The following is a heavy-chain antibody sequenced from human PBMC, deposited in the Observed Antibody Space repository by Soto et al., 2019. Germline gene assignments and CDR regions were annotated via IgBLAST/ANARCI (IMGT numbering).Heavy chain of an antibody. J-gene: IGHJ6*02. D-gene: IGHD3-10*01. CDR1: GGSISSGGYY. Sequence: NPSETLSLTCTVSGGSISSGGYYWSWIRQHPGKGLEWIGYIYYSGSTYYNPSLKSRVTISVDTSKNQFSLKLSSVTAADTAVYYCARDQYGSLRFGEFLGGMDVWGQGTTVTVSS. CDR2: IYYSGST. V-gene: IGHV4-31*03. CDR3: ARDQYGSLRFGEFLGGMDV.